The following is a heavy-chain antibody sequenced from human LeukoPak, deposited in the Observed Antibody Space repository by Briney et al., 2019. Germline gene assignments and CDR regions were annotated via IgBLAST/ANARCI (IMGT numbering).Heavy chain of an antibody. Sequence: PGGSLRLSCAASGFTFSSYEMNWVRQAPGKGLEWVSYISRSTSTIYYADSVKGRFTISRDNAKNTLYLQMNSLRAEDTAVYYCARGHYYGSGVDDWGQGTLVTVSS. V-gene: IGHV3-48*03. D-gene: IGHD3-10*01. CDR2: ISRSTSTI. CDR3: ARGHYYGSGVDD. J-gene: IGHJ4*02. CDR1: GFTFSSYE.